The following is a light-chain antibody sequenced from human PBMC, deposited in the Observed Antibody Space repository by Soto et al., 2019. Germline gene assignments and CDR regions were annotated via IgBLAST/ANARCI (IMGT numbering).Light chain of an antibody. J-gene: IGLJ1*01. CDR1: SSNIGGNY. V-gene: IGLV1-47*01. CDR3: ASWDGNLSGHV. Sequence: QSVLTQPPSASGTPGQRVTISCSGSSSNIGGNYVYWYQHLPGTAPKLLIYRNNQRPSGVPDRISSSKSGTSASLAISGLRSEDEADYYCASWDGNLSGHVFGTGTKLTVL. CDR2: RNN.